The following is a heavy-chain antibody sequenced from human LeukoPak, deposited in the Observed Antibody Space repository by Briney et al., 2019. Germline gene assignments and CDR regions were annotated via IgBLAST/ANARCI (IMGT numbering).Heavy chain of an antibody. CDR3: VKNIVVVVAAPVGAFDI. D-gene: IGHD2-15*01. V-gene: IGHV3-64D*09. Sequence: GGSLRFSCSASGFTFSSYAMHWVRQAPGKGLEYVSAISSNGGSTYYADSVKGRFTISRDNSKNTLYLQMSSLRAEDTAVYYCVKNIVVVVAAPVGAFDIWGQGTMVTVSS. J-gene: IGHJ3*02. CDR2: ISSNGGST. CDR1: GFTFSSYA.